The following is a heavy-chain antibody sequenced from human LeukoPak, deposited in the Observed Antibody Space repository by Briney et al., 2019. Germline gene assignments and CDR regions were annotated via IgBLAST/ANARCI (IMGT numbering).Heavy chain of an antibody. CDR1: GYTFTNYW. CDR2: IYPGDSHT. J-gene: IGHJ4*02. Sequence: GESLKISCKGSGYTFTNYWLGWVRQMPGKGLEWIGIIYPGDSHTRYSPSFQGQVTISADKSISTAYLQWSSLKASDTAMYYCARQGYSSSSRFDYWGEGALVTVSS. CDR3: ARQGYSSSSRFDY. D-gene: IGHD6-6*01. V-gene: IGHV5-51*01.